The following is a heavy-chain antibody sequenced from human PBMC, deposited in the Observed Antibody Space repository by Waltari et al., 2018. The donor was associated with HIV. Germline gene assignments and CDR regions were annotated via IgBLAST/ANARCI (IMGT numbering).Heavy chain of an antibody. J-gene: IGHJ3*02. Sequence: VQSGAEVKEPGESLKISCKSLGNNFAGYWVGWLRRMPGKGLEGMDVSYPGDSDAVYSPSFQGRVIMSTDSSISTVYLQWSSLRASDTAMYYCARRKGDYRTAFDIWGQGTMVTASS. V-gene: IGHV5-51*01. CDR1: GNNFAGYW. CDR3: ARRKGDYRTAFDI. CDR2: SYPGDSDA. D-gene: IGHD4-17*01.